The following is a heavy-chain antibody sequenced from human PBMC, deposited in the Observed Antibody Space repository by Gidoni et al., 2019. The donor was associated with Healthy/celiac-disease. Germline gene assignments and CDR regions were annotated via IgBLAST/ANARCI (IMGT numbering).Heavy chain of an antibody. J-gene: IGHJ5*02. V-gene: IGHV4-39*01. Sequence: QLQLQESGPGLVKPAATLSLTGTVSGGSISSSSYYWGWIRPPPGKGLEGIGSLYYSGSTYYNPPLKIRVTISVDTSKNPFSLKLSSVTAADTAVYYCARRFDYFFWFDPWGQGTLVTVSS. CDR3: ARRFDYFFWFDP. CDR1: GGSISSSSYY. CDR2: LYYSGST. D-gene: IGHD3-9*01.